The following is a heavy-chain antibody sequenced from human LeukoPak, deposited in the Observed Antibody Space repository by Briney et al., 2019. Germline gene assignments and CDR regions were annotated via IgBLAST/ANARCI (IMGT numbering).Heavy chain of an antibody. CDR2: LNPSGGST. Sequence: ASVKVSCKASGYTFIAYYIHWVRQAPGQGLEWMGILNPSGGSTTYAQNFQGRVTMTRDTSTSAVYMELSSLRSEDTAVYYCARGGSLAVAPHLYYFDYWGQGTLVTVSS. V-gene: IGHV1-46*01. J-gene: IGHJ4*02. CDR1: GYTFIAYY. D-gene: IGHD6-19*01. CDR3: ARGGSLAVAPHLYYFDY.